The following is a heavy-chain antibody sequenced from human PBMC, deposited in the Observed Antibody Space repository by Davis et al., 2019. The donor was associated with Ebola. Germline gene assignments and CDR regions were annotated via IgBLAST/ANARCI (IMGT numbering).Heavy chain of an antibody. CDR1: GFTFSSYG. D-gene: IGHD3-3*01. CDR2: ISYDGSNK. Sequence: GESLKISCAASGFTFSSYGMHWVRQAPGKGLEWVAVISYDGSNKYYADSVKVRFTISRDNSKNTLYLQMNSLRAEDTAVYYCAREGYDFWSGLGFDYWGQGTLVTVSS. CDR3: AREGYDFWSGLGFDY. J-gene: IGHJ4*02. V-gene: IGHV3-33*01.